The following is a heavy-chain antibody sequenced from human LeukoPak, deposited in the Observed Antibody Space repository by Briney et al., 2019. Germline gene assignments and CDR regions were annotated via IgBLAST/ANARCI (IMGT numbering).Heavy chain of an antibody. CDR2: INGGNGNA. V-gene: IGHV1-3*01. D-gene: IGHD3-22*01. J-gene: IGHJ1*01. Sequence: GASVKVSCKTSGYTFTNYGMHWVRQAPGQRLEWMGWINGGNGNAKYSQNFQGRVTIIRDTSASTAYMELSSLRSEDTAVYYCARVPLHDSSGHYYPHWGQGTVVTVSS. CDR3: ARVPLHDSSGHYYPH. CDR1: GYTFTNYG.